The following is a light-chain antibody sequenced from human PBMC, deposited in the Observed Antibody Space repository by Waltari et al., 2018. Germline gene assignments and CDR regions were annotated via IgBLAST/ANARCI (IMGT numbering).Light chain of an antibody. CDR1: ESIIRY. CDR2: AAS. J-gene: IGKJ5*01. V-gene: IGKV1-39*01. Sequence: DIQMTQSPSSLSASVGDRVTITCRASESIIRYLNWFQQKPGKAPKLLIYAASSFQSGVPARFSGSGSATDFTLTISSLQPEDFATDYCQQTYSTPFTFGQGTRLEIK. CDR3: QQTYSTPFT.